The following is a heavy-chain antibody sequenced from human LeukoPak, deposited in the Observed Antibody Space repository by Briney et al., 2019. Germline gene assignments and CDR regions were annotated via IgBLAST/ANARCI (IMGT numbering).Heavy chain of an antibody. D-gene: IGHD5-24*01. CDR1: GGSISSYY. CDR2: IYYSGST. CDR3: ARHNVEMATTPPEYFQH. J-gene: IGHJ1*01. Sequence: PSETLSLTCTVSGGSISSYYWSWIRQPPGKGLEWIGYIYYSGSTNYNPSLKSRVTISVDTSKNQFSLKLSSVTAADTAVYYCARHNVEMATTPPEYFQHWGQGTLVTVSS. V-gene: IGHV4-59*08.